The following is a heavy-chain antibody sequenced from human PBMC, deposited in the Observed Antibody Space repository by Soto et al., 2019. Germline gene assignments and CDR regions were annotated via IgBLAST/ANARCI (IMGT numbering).Heavy chain of an antibody. V-gene: IGHV3-30-3*01. CDR3: AREVLEVVVAATFDYFDY. Sequence: GGSLRLSCAASGFTFSSYAMHWVRQAPGKGLEWVAVISYDGSNKYYADSVKGRFTISRDNSKNTLYLQMNSLRAEDTAVYYCAREVLEVVVAATFDYFDYWGQGTLVTVSS. J-gene: IGHJ4*02. D-gene: IGHD2-15*01. CDR1: GFTFSSYA. CDR2: ISYDGSNK.